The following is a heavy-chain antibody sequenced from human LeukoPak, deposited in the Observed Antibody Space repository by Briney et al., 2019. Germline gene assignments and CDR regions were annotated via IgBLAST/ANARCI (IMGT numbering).Heavy chain of an antibody. V-gene: IGHV4-4*07. CDR3: ASLGYCSGGSCYSAAVKDY. CDR1: GGSISSYY. CDR2: IYTSGST. D-gene: IGHD2-15*01. Sequence: PSETLSLTCTVSGGSISSYYWSWIRQPAGKGLEWIGRIYTSGSTNYNPSLKSRVTMSVDTSKNQFSLKLSSVTAADTAVYYCASLGYCSGGSCYSAAVKDYWGQGTLVTVSS. J-gene: IGHJ4*02.